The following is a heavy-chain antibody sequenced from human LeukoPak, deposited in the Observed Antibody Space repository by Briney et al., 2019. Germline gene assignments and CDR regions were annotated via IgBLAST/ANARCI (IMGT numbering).Heavy chain of an antibody. J-gene: IGHJ3*01. CDR3: AKEVGWFNAFDV. Sequence: HPGGSLRLSCTASGFTFSIGMHWVRQAPGKGLEWVTAISSVGHTNKTADSVKGRFTISRDNSKNTLYLQMHSLREDDTAFYYCAKEVGWFNAFDVWGQGTMVTVSS. V-gene: IGHV3-30*18. CDR2: ISSVGHTN. D-gene: IGHD3-10*01. CDR1: GFTFSIG.